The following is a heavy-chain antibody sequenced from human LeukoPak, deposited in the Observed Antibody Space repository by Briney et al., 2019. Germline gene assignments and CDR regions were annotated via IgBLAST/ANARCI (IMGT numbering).Heavy chain of an antibody. CDR1: GYTFTSYD. CDR2: MNPNSGNT. V-gene: IGHV1-8*01. Sequence: ASVKVSCKASGYTFTSYDINWVRQATGQGLEWMGWMNPNSGNTGYAQKFQGRVTMTRNTSISTAYMELSSLRSEDTAVYYCARGEGRNPYSSSWFWRDYWGQGTLVTVSS. J-gene: IGHJ4*02. D-gene: IGHD6-13*01. CDR3: ARGEGRNPYSSSWFWRDY.